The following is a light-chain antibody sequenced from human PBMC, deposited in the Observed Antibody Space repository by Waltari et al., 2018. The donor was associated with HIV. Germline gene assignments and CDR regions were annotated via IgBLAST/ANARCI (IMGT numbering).Light chain of an antibody. V-gene: IGLV1-44*01. J-gene: IGLJ2*01. CDR3: AAWDDSLNGVV. CDR1: SSNIGSNT. Sequence: QSVLTQPPSASGTPGQRVTISCSGSSSNIGSNTVNWYQQLPGTAPKLLIYSNNQRPPGVPDRFSGSKSGTSASLAISGLQSEDEADYYCAAWDDSLNGVVFGGGTKLTVL. CDR2: SNN.